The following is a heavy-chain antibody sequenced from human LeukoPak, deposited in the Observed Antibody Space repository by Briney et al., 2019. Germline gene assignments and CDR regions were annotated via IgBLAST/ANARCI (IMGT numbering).Heavy chain of an antibody. CDR3: ARREKGGYIDY. CDR2: ISSSSSYI. V-gene: IGHV3-21*01. CDR1: AFIFSGHW. D-gene: IGHD2-2*02. Sequence: GGSLRLSCEGSAFIFSGHWMNWVRQAPGKGLEWVSSISSSSSYIYYADSVKGRFTISRDNAKNSLYLQMNSLRAEDTAVYYCARREKGGYIDYWGQGTLVTVSS. J-gene: IGHJ4*02.